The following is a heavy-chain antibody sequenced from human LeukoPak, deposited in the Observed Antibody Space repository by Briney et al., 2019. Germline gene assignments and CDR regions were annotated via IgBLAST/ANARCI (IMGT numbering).Heavy chain of an antibody. V-gene: IGHV4-34*01. D-gene: IGHD2-2*02. CDR2: INHSGGT. CDR1: GRSFSGYY. Sequence: KPSETLFLTCAVYGRSFSGYYRTWIRQPPGKGLEWIGEINHSGGTDHNPSLKSRVTMSVDTSKNQISLQLTSVTAADTAVYYCASGRSGNQLLYVYWGQGTLVTVSS. J-gene: IGHJ4*02. CDR3: ASGRSGNQLLYVY.